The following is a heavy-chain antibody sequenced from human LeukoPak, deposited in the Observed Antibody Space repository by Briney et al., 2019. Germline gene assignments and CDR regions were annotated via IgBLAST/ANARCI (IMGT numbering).Heavy chain of an antibody. D-gene: IGHD2-2*01. Sequence: GGSLRLSCAASGFTFSSYAMSWVRQAPGKGLEWVSGISGSGGSTYYAHSVKGRFTISRDNSKNTLYLQMNSLRAEDTAVYYCAKDCSSTSCPVGGRPDYWGQGTLVTVSS. CDR1: GFTFSSYA. CDR2: ISGSGGST. CDR3: AKDCSSTSCPVGGRPDY. J-gene: IGHJ4*02. V-gene: IGHV3-23*01.